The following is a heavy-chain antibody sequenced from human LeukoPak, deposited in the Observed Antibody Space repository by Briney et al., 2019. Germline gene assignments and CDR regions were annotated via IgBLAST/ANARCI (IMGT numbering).Heavy chain of an antibody. Sequence: PGGSLRLSCAASGFIFNNEWMDWVRQAPGKGLEWVANIKADGTEKYYVDSVKGRFTISRDNAKNSLYLPLNSLRAEDTAVYYCTRRLDYWGQGTLVTVSS. V-gene: IGHV3-7*03. CDR2: IKADGTEK. CDR1: GFIFNNEW. J-gene: IGHJ4*02. CDR3: TRRLDY.